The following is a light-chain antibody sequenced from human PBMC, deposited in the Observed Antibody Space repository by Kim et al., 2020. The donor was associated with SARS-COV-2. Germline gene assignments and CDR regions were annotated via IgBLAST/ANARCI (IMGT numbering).Light chain of an antibody. CDR1: SIRSYF. Sequence: SELTQDPAVSVALGQTVSITCQGDSIRSYFASWYQQKPGQAPILVLYPETNRPSGIPDRFSGSVSGNMSSLTITGAQAEDEADYYCNSRDSSGDRWVFGGGTQLTVL. V-gene: IGLV3-19*01. CDR3: NSRDSSGDRWV. J-gene: IGLJ3*02. CDR2: PET.